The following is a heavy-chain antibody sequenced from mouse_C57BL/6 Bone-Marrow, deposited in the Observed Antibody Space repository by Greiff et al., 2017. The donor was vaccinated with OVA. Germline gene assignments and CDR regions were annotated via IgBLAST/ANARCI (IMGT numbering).Heavy chain of an antibody. Sequence: DVKLVESGGGLVKPGGSLKLSCAASGFTFSDYGMHWVRQAPEKGLEWVAYISSGSSTIYYADTVKGRFTISRDNAKNTLFLQMTSLRSEDTAMYYCARHTTVVPFAYWGQGTLVTVSA. J-gene: IGHJ3*01. D-gene: IGHD1-1*01. V-gene: IGHV5-17*01. CDR2: ISSGSSTI. CDR3: ARHTTVVPFAY. CDR1: GFTFSDYG.